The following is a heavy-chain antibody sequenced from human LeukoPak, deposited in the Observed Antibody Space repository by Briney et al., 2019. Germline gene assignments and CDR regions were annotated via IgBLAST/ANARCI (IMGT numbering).Heavy chain of an antibody. J-gene: IGHJ5*02. V-gene: IGHV4-39*02. D-gene: IGHD5-24*01. CDR3: ARALVDGYNYWFDP. CDR1: GGSISSSSYY. CDR2: IYYSGST. Sequence: PSETLSLTCIVSGGSISSSSYYWGWIRQPPGKGLEWIGSIYYSGSTSYNPSLKSRVTISVDMSKNHFSLKLSSVTAADTAVYHCARALVDGYNYWFDPWGQGTLVTVST.